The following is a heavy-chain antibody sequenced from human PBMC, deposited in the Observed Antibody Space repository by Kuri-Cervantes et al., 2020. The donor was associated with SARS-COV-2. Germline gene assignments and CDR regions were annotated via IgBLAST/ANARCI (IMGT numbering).Heavy chain of an antibody. CDR1: GFIFSSYG. CDR3: VRDESSWHSGDWLSFRFFDL. Sequence: GESLKISCEASGFIFSSYGMNWVRQAPGKGLEWVAVIWFDGRNKDYADSVKGRFTISRDNSKDMLYLQMNSVKVEDTAVYYCVRDESSWHSGDWLSFRFFDLWGRGTLVTVSS. CDR2: IWFDGRNK. D-gene: IGHD2-21*02. V-gene: IGHV3-33*08. J-gene: IGHJ2*01.